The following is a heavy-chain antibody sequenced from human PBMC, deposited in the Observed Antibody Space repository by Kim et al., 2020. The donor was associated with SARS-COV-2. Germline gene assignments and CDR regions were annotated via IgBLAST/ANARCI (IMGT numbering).Heavy chain of an antibody. CDR1: GFSLSTSGVG. J-gene: IGHJ4*02. CDR3: AHSRAVWFGESVPFDY. Sequence: SGPTLVNPTQTLTLTCTFSGFSLSTSGVGVGWIRQPPGKALEWLALIYWDDDKRYSPSLKSRLTITKDTSKNQVVLTMTNMDPVDTATYYCAHSRAVWFGESVPFDYWGQGTLVTVSS. CDR2: IYWDDDK. V-gene: IGHV2-5*02. D-gene: IGHD3-10*01.